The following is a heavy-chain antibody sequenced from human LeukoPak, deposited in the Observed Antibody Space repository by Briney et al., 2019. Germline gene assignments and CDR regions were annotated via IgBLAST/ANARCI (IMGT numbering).Heavy chain of an antibody. CDR3: ARVRPYCSGGSCHAAGWFDP. CDR1: GYTFTSYG. Sequence: SVKVSCKASGYTFTSYGISWVRQAPGQGLEWMGWISAYNGNTNYAQKLQGRVTMTTDTSTSTAYMELRSLRSDDTAVYYCARVRPYCSGGSCHAAGWFDPWGQGTLVTVSS. J-gene: IGHJ5*02. D-gene: IGHD2-15*01. V-gene: IGHV1-18*01. CDR2: ISAYNGNT.